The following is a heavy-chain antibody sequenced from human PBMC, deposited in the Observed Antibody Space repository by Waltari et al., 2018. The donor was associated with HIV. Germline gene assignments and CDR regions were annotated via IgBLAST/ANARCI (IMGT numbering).Heavy chain of an antibody. J-gene: IGHJ4*02. CDR2: FSGTGSTI. CDR1: GFPFSDYY. V-gene: IGHV3-11*04. D-gene: IGHD6-13*01. CDR3: ARVKSVAAADIFDY. Sequence: QVQVVESGGGLVKPGGSLRLSCAASGFPFSDYYMSWIRQAPGKGLEWVSYFSGTGSTIYNADSVKGRFTISRDNAKNSLYLQMNSLRAEDTAVYYCARVKSVAAADIFDYWGQGTLVTVSP.